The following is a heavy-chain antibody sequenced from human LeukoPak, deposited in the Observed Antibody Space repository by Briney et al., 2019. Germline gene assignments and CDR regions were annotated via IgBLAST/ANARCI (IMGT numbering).Heavy chain of an antibody. CDR2: IYHSGST. CDR1: GDSISSSNW. J-gene: IGHJ4*02. CDR3: TGNYYGSGSYADFDY. D-gene: IGHD3-10*01. V-gene: IGHV4-4*02. Sequence: PSGTLSLTCAVSGDSISSSNWWSWVRQPPGKGLEWIGEIYHSGSTNYNPSLKSRVTISVDKSKNQFSLKLSSVTAEDTAVYYCTGNYYGSGSYADFDYWGQGTLVTVSS.